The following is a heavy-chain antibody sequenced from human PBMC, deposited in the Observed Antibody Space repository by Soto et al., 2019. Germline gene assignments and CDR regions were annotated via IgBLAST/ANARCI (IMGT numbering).Heavy chain of an antibody. CDR3: ARVRAPYYDFWSGPDY. Sequence: GASVKVSCKASGYTFTSYYMHWVRQAPGQGLEWMGIINPSGGSTNYAQKLQGRVTMTRDTSTSTAYMELRSLRSDDTAVYYCARVRAPYYDFWSGPDYWGQGTLVTVSS. V-gene: IGHV1-46*01. CDR2: INPSGGST. J-gene: IGHJ4*02. D-gene: IGHD3-3*01. CDR1: GYTFTSYY.